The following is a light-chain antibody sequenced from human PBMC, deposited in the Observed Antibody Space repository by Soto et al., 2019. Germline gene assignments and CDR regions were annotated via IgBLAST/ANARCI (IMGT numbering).Light chain of an antibody. Sequence: DIQMTQSPSTLSASVGDRVTITCRDSLSISIWLAWYQQKPGKAPKLLIYKASSLESGVPSRFSGSGSGTEFTLTINSLQPDDFATYYFQQYNSYWTFGQGTKVEIK. V-gene: IGKV1-5*03. CDR1: LSISIW. CDR2: KAS. J-gene: IGKJ1*01. CDR3: QQYNSYWT.